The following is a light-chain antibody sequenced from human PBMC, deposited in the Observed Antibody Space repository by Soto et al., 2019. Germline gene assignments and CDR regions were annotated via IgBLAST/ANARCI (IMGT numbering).Light chain of an antibody. J-gene: IGKJ3*01. V-gene: IGKV3-15*01. Sequence: EIVMTQSPPTLCVSPGERATLSCRASQSVANNLAWYQQKPGQTPRLLIYDASTRATGVPARFSGSGSGTEFTLTISSLQSEDFAVYYCQHYNNWPLFGPGTKVDIK. CDR2: DAS. CDR3: QHYNNWPL. CDR1: QSVANN.